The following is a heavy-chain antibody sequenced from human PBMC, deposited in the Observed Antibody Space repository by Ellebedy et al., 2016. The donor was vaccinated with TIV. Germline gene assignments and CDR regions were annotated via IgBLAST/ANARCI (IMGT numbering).Heavy chain of an antibody. CDR3: AREGIDGYNYFDY. V-gene: IGHV4-61*08. CDR2: VHYRGYT. D-gene: IGHD5-24*01. CDR1: GGSISSSDYY. J-gene: IGHJ4*02. Sequence: MPSETLSLTCTVSGGSISSSDYYWNWIRQPPGKGLEWIAYVHYRGYTNYNPSLESRVAISLDTSKNQVSLKLTSVTAADTAVYYCAREGIDGYNYFDYWGRGTLVTVSS.